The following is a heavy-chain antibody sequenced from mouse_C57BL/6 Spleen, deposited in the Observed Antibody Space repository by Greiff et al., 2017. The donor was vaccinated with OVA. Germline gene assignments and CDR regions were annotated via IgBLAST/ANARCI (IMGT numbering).Heavy chain of an antibody. CDR2: ILPGSGST. CDR1: GYTFTGYW. J-gene: IGHJ4*01. Sequence: QVQLKQSGAELMKPGASVKLSCKATGYTFTGYWIEWVKQRPGHGLEWIGEILPGSGSTNYNEKFKGKATFTADTSSNTAYMQLNSLTTEDSAIDYYARPCSNHYAMDYWGQGTSVTVSS. CDR3: ARPCSNHYAMDY. D-gene: IGHD2-5*01. V-gene: IGHV1-9*01.